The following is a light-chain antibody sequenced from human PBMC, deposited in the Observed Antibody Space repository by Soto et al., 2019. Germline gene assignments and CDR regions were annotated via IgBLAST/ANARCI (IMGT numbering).Light chain of an antibody. J-gene: IGLJ1*01. V-gene: IGLV2-14*01. Sequence: QSVLTQPASVSGSPGQSITISCTGTSSDVGGYNYVSWYQQHPGKAPKLMIYDVSNRPSGVSNRFSGSKSGNTASLTISGLQAEVEADYYCSSYTSSSTYVFGTGTK. CDR3: SSYTSSSTYV. CDR1: SSDVGGYNY. CDR2: DVS.